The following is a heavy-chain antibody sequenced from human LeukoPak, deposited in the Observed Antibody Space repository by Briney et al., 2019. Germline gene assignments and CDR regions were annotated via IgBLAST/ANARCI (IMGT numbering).Heavy chain of an antibody. J-gene: IGHJ4*02. V-gene: IGHV4-34*01. CDR3: AFTTGNYYLDY. CDR2: ISHSGSI. CDR1: GGSFSGYY. D-gene: IGHD1-7*01. Sequence: SETLSLTCAVYGGSFSGYYWSWIRQSPGKGLEWIGEISHSGSINYNPSLKSRVTVSVDSSRNQFSLILGSVTAADTAVYYCAFTTGNYYLDYWGQGTRVTVSS.